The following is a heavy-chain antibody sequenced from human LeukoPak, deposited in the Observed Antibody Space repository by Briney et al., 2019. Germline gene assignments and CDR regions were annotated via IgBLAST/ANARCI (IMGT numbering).Heavy chain of an antibody. V-gene: IGHV3-7*01. D-gene: IGHD3-10*02. J-gene: IGHJ6*04. Sequence: SGGSLRLSCAASGFTFSSYWMGWVRQAPGNGPEWVANIKEDESEKNYVDSVKGRFTISRDSAKNALYLQMNSLRAEDTAVYYCAELGITMIGGVWGKGTTVTISS. CDR2: IKEDESEK. CDR3: AELGITMIGGV. CDR1: GFTFSSYW.